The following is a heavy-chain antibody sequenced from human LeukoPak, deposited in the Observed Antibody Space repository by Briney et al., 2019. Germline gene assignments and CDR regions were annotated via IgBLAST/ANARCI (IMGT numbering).Heavy chain of an antibody. Sequence: GESLRLACETSGFTFSDYGIHWVRQAPGKELEWVAVIWPDGSDKYYADSVRGRFTISRENSKNRLYLRMNSLRVDDTAVYYCVRASGSFDFWGQGTLVTVSS. CDR3: VRASGSFDF. CDR2: IWPDGSDK. V-gene: IGHV3-33*01. J-gene: IGHJ4*02. D-gene: IGHD3-10*01. CDR1: GFTFSDYG.